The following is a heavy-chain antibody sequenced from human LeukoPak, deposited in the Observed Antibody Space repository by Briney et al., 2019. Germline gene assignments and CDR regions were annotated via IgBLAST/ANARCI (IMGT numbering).Heavy chain of an antibody. V-gene: IGHV3-33*01. J-gene: IGHJ4*02. D-gene: IGHD1-14*01. CDR3: ARGPAFDY. CDR1: GFTFSSYG. Sequence: GRSLRLSCAASGFTFSSYGMDWVRQAPGKGLECVAVIWYDGSNKYYADSVKGRFTISRDNSKNTLYLQMNSLRAEDTAVYYCARGPAFDYWGQGTLVTVSS. CDR2: IWYDGSNK.